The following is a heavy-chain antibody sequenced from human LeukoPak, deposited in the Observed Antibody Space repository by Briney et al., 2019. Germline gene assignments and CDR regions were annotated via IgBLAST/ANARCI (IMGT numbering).Heavy chain of an antibody. CDR2: FDPEDGET. D-gene: IGHD3-22*01. Sequence: ASVKVPCKVSGYTLTELSMHWVRQAPGKGLEWMGGFDPEDGETIYAQKFQGRVTMTEDTSTDTAYMELSSLRSEDTAVYYCATAVDYDSSGYYTFDYWGQGTLVTVSS. CDR1: GYTLTELS. J-gene: IGHJ4*02. V-gene: IGHV1-24*01. CDR3: ATAVDYDSSGYYTFDY.